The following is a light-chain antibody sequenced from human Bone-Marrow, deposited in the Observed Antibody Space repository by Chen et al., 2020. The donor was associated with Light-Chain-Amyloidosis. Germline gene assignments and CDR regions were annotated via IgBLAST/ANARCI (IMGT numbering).Light chain of an antibody. CDR1: QTISSNY. J-gene: IGKJ4*01. V-gene: IGKV3-20*01. CDR2: GSS. Sequence: MLLTQSPATLSWSSGEGANRYCSASQTISSNYLTWYQQKLGQTPRLLIYGSSSRAPGIPDRFTGSGSGTDFTLTINRLEPEDFAMYYCQQYGTSPLTFGGGTKVEIK. CDR3: QQYGTSPLT.